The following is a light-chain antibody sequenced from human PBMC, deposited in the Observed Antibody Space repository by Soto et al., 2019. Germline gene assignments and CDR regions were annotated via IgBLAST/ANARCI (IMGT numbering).Light chain of an antibody. V-gene: IGLV2-14*01. CDR3: SSYTSGSTWV. CDR2: EVS. Sequence: QSVLTQPASVSGSPGQSITISCTGTSSDVGGYNYVSWCQQHPGKAPKLMIYEVSNRPSGVSNRFSGSKSGNTASLTISGLQAEDEADYYCSSYTSGSTWVFGGGTKLTVL. CDR1: SSDVGGYNY. J-gene: IGLJ3*02.